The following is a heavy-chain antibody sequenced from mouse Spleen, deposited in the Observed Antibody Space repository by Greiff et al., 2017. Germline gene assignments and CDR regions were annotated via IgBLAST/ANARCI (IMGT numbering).Heavy chain of an antibody. Sequence: DVMLVESGGGLVKPGGSLKLSCAASGFTFSSYAMSWVRQTPEKRLEWVATISSGGSYTYYPDSVKGRFTISRDNAKNTLYLQMSSLRSEDTAMYYCASDYGSSYGYFDYWGQGTTLTVSS. CDR2: ISSGGSYT. CDR1: GFTFSSYA. D-gene: IGHD1-1*01. V-gene: IGHV5-9-1*01. J-gene: IGHJ2*01. CDR3: ASDYGSSYGYFDY.